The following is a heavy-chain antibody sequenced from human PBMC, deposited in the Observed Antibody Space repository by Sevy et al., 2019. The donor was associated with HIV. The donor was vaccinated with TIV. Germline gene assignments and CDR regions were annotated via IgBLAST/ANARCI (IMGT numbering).Heavy chain of an antibody. Sequence: GGSLRLSCAASGFTFSSYAMHWVRQAPGEGLEWVAVISYDGSNKYYADSVKGRFTISRDNSKNTLYLQMNSLRAEDTAVYYCARDRIVGATEPYYGMDVWGQGTTVTVSS. V-gene: IGHV3-30-3*01. CDR3: ARDRIVGATEPYYGMDV. CDR1: GFTFSSYA. CDR2: ISYDGSNK. J-gene: IGHJ6*02. D-gene: IGHD1-26*01.